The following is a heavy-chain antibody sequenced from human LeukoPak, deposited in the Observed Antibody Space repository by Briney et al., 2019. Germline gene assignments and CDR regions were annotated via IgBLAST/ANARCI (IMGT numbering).Heavy chain of an antibody. V-gene: IGHV4-34*01. CDR1: GGPFSDHH. Sequence: PSETLSLTCAVSGGPFSDHHWSWIRQPPWKGLEWIGEINHSGSTTYNPSLKSRVTISADTSKNQFSLILNSVTAADTAVYYCAKNNWFDPWGQGTLVSVSS. J-gene: IGHJ5*02. CDR2: INHSGST. CDR3: AKNNWFDP.